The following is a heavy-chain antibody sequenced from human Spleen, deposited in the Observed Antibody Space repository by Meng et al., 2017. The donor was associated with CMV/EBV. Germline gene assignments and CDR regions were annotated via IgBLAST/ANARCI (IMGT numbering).Heavy chain of an antibody. CDR3: ARRPMLYCGTDCEFDL. J-gene: IGHJ1*01. CDR1: GYTLATYA. Sequence: ASVKVSCKVSGYTLATYAMHWVRQAPGQRLEWMGWSSAGNGNRRYSQEFQGRVTITRDTSASTAYLQWNSLKASDTAMYYCARRPMLYCGTDCEFDLWGQGTLVTVSS. D-gene: IGHD2-21*01. CDR2: SSAGNGNR. V-gene: IGHV1-3*02.